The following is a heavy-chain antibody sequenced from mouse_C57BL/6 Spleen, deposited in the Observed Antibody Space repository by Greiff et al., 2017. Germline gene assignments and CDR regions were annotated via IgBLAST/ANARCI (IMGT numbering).Heavy chain of an antibody. CDR3: ARRADGYFDY. CDR1: GFTFSDYG. J-gene: IGHJ2*01. D-gene: IGHD2-3*01. V-gene: IGHV5-15*01. Sequence: EVKLQESGGGLVQPGGSLKLSCAASGFTFSDYGMAWVRQDPRKGPEWVAFISNLAYSIYYADTVTGRFTISRENAKNTLYLEMSSLRSEDTAMYYCARRADGYFDYWGQGTTLTVSS. CDR2: ISNLAYSI.